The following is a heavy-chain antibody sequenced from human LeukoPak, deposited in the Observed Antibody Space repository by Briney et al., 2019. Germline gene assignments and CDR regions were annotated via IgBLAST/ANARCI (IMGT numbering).Heavy chain of an antibody. CDR1: GYTFTAYY. D-gene: IGHD7-27*01. CDR3: ARIPLGIGDY. CDR2: INLNSGGT. Sequence: ASVKVSCKASGYTFTAYYMHWVRQAPGQGLEWMGWINLNSGGTNYAQKFQGRVTMTRDTSISTAYMELSRLRSDDTAVCYCARIPLGIGDYWGQGTLVTVSS. J-gene: IGHJ4*02. V-gene: IGHV1-2*02.